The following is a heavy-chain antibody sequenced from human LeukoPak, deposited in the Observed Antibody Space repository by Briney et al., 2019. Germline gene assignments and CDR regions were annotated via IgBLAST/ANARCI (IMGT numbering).Heavy chain of an antibody. CDR2: ISSSSSTI. D-gene: IGHD6-6*01. V-gene: IGHV3-48*01. Sequence: GGSLRLSCAASGFTFSSYSMNWVRQAPGKGLEWVSYISSSSSTIYYADSVKGRFTISRDNAKNSLYLQMNSLRAEDTAVYYCARDPGIAARLSSDYWGQGTLVTVSS. CDR1: GFTFSSYS. J-gene: IGHJ4*02. CDR3: ARDPGIAARLSSDY.